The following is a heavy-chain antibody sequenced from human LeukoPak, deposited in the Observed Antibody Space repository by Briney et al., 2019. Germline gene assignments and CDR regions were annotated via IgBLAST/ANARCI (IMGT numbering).Heavy chain of an antibody. CDR2: INPNTGGT. D-gene: IGHD3-10*01. Sequence: ASVKVSCKPSGYIFTDYFLHWVRQAPGQGLEWMGWINPNTGGTNYAQKFRGRVTVTRDTSISTAYMELTRLKSDDTAVYYCAREKRLGILDYWGHGTRVTVSS. J-gene: IGHJ4*01. CDR1: GYIFTDYF. V-gene: IGHV1-2*02. CDR3: AREKRLGILDY.